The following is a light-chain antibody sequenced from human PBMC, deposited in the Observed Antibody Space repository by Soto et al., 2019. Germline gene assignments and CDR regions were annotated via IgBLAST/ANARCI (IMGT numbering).Light chain of an antibody. J-gene: IGKJ2*01. V-gene: IGKV3-15*01. CDR3: QQYYNWPYT. CDR2: GAF. Sequence: EIVMTQSPVTLSVSPGERVTLSCRASQSVGSSFAWYQQRPGQAPRLLISGAFARATGLPARFSVGKSGTEFTLTIDSLQSEDFAFYFCQQYYNWPYTFGQGTNVEVK. CDR1: QSVGSS.